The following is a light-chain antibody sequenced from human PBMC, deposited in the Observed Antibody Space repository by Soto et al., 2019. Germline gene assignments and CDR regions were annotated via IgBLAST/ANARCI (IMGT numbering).Light chain of an antibody. V-gene: IGKV3-15*01. Sequence: EIGMTQSPATLSASPGERATLSCRASQSININLAWYQQKPGQAPRLLISGASTRATGLPARFSGSGSGTEFTLIISSLQSEDSAVYYCQQYDNWPITFGQGTRLEIK. J-gene: IGKJ5*01. CDR2: GAS. CDR1: QSININ. CDR3: QQYDNWPIT.